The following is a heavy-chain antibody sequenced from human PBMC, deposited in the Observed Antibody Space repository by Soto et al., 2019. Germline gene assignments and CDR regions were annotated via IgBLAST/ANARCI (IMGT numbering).Heavy chain of an antibody. D-gene: IGHD6-13*01. CDR2: INHSGST. J-gene: IGHJ4*02. CDR3: ARGPPRTYSSSWSTKNYFDY. Sequence: QVQLQQWGAGLLKPSETLSLTCAVYGGSFSGYYWSWIRQPPGKGLEWIGEINHSGSTNYNPSLKRRVTISVDTSKNQFSLKLSSVTAADTAVYYCARGPPRTYSSSWSTKNYFDYWGQGTLVTVSS. V-gene: IGHV4-34*01. CDR1: GGSFSGYY.